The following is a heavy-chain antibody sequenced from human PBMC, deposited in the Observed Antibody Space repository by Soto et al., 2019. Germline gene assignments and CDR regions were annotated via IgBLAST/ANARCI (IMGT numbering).Heavy chain of an antibody. CDR3: ARGEISSLYYYYGMDV. CDR1: GYSFTSYW. CDR2: IYPGDSDT. V-gene: IGHV5-51*01. Sequence: GESLKISCKGSGYSFTSYWIGWVRQVPGKGLEWMGIIYPGDSDTRYSPSFQGQVTISADKSISTAYLQWSSLKASDTAMYYCARGEISSLYYYYGMDVWGQGTTVTVSS. D-gene: IGHD2-15*01. J-gene: IGHJ6*02.